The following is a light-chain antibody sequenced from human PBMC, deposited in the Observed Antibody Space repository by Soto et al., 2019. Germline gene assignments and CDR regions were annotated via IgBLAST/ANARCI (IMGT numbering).Light chain of an antibody. CDR2: SNN. J-gene: IGLJ1*01. V-gene: IGLV1-44*01. CDR3: AAWDDSLNGSYV. Sequence: QSVVNQPPSSCETAGERVTSSCSGNSSEIGSNAVNWYPHLPGTAPKHLIYSNNQRPSGVPDRFSGSKSGTSASLAISGLQSEDEADYYCAAWDDSLNGSYVFGTGTKVTVL. CDR1: SSEIGSNA.